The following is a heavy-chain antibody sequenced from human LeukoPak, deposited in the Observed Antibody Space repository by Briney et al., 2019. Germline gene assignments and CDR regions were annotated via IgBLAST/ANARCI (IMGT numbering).Heavy chain of an antibody. Sequence: GSLRLSCAASGFTFSSYWMSWVRQPPGKGLEWIGEINHSGSTNYNPSLKSRVTISVDTSKNQFSLKLSPVTAADTAVYYCARSYYFDYWGQGTLVTVSS. J-gene: IGHJ4*02. CDR3: ARSYYFDY. CDR2: INHSGST. CDR1: GFTFSSYW. V-gene: IGHV4-34*01.